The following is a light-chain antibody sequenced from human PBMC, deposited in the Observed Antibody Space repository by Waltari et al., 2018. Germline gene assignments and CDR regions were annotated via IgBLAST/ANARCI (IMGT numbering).Light chain of an antibody. CDR2: SAS. CDR3: QEYNNWPPGT. CDR1: QSVGNK. J-gene: IGKJ2*01. Sequence: EIVMTQSPATLSVSPGERATLSCRASQSVGNKLAWYQQRPGQAPSLLIFSASTRAPGVPDRFSGSGSGTEFTLTVSTLQAEDFATYFCQEYNNWPPGTFGRGTKVEI. V-gene: IGKV3-15*01.